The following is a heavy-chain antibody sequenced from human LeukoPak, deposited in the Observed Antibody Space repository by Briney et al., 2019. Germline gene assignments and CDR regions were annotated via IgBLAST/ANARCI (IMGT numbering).Heavy chain of an antibody. V-gene: IGHV4-34*01. CDR1: GGSFSGYY. D-gene: IGHD3-9*01. CDR3: ASVHRGDISVHYGMDV. J-gene: IGHJ6*02. Sequence: SETLSLTCAVYGGSFSGYYWSWIRQPPGKGLEWIGEINHSGSTNYNPSLKSRVTISVDTSKNQFSLKLSSVTAADTAVYYCASVHRGDISVHYGMDVWGQGTTVTVSS. CDR2: INHSGST.